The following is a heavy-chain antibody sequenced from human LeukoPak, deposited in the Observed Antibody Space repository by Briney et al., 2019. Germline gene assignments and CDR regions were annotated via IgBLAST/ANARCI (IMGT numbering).Heavy chain of an antibody. CDR2: MNPNSGNT. J-gene: IGHJ5*02. V-gene: IGHV1-8*01. CDR1: GYTFTSYD. CDR3: ARTIAGGSYRYPYWFDP. Sequence: ASVKVSCKASGYTFTSYDINWVRQATGQGLEWMGWMNPNSGNTGYAQKFQGRVTMTRNTSISTAYMELSSLRSEDTAVYYCARTIAGGSYRYPYWFDPWGQGTLVTVSS. D-gene: IGHD3-16*02.